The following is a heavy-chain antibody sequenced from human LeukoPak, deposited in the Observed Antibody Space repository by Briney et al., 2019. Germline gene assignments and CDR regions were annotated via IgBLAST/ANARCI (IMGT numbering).Heavy chain of an antibody. J-gene: IGHJ3*02. V-gene: IGHV4-30-4*01. CDR1: GGSISSGDYY. Sequence: SETLSLTCTVSGGSISSGDYYWSWLRQPPGKGLEWIGYIYYSGSTYYNPSLKSRVTISVDTSKNQFSLKLSSVTAADTAVYYCAGGRYDFWSGLGAFDIWGQGTMVTVSS. CDR3: AGGRYDFWSGLGAFDI. D-gene: IGHD3-3*01. CDR2: IYYSGST.